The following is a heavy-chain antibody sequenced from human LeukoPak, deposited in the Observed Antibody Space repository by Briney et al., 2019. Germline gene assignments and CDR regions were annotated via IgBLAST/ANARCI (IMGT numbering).Heavy chain of an antibody. CDR2: VYHSGNT. V-gene: IGHV4-38-2*02. CDR1: GFSISSGYY. D-gene: IGHD5/OR15-5a*01. Sequence: SETLSLTCTVSGFSISSGYYWGWIRQPPGKGLEWIGSVYHSGNTYYNPSLKSRVSISVDTSKNQFSLKLSSVTAADTAVYYCARGGVYHSPLIRRARTDFDYWGQGTLVTVSS. J-gene: IGHJ4*02. CDR3: ARGGVYHSPLIRRARTDFDY.